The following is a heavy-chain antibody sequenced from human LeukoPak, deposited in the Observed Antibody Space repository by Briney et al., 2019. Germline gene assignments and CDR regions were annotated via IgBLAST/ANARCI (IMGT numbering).Heavy chain of an antibody. CDR3: ARDNQPPLGGYSH. J-gene: IGHJ4*02. V-gene: IGHV1-46*01. CDR1: GYTFTSYY. Sequence: ASVKVSCKASGYTFTSYYMHWVRQAPGQGLEWMGIVNPSGGSTSYAQKFQGRVTMTRDTSTSTVYMELSSLRSEDTAVYYCARDNQPPLGGYSHWGQGTLVTVSS. D-gene: IGHD5-18*01. CDR2: VNPSGGST.